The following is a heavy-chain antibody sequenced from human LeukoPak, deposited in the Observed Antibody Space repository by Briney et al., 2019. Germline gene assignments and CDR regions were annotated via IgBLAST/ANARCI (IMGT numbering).Heavy chain of an antibody. D-gene: IGHD3-3*01. CDR1: GGSISSSSYY. V-gene: IGHV4-39*07. Sequence: SETLSLTCTVSGGSISSSSYYWGWIRRPPGKGLEWIGSIYYSGSTYYNPSLKSRVTISVDTSKNQFSLKLSSVTAADTAVYYCAREAPFWSGYYSENWFDPWGQGTLVTVSS. J-gene: IGHJ5*02. CDR2: IYYSGST. CDR3: AREAPFWSGYYSENWFDP.